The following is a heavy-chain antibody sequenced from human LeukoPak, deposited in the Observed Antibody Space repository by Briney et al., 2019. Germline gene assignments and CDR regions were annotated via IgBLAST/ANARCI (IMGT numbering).Heavy chain of an antibody. CDR3: AREYISWYGSYFDY. CDR2: IYYSGST. V-gene: IGHV4-59*01. J-gene: IGHJ4*02. D-gene: IGHD6-13*01. Sequence: PSETLSLTCTVSGGSISNYYWSWIRQPPGKGLEWIGYIYYSGSTNYNPSLNNRVTISVDTSKNQFSLKLSSVTAADTAVYYCAREYISWYGSYFDYWGQGTQVTVSS. CDR1: GGSISNYY.